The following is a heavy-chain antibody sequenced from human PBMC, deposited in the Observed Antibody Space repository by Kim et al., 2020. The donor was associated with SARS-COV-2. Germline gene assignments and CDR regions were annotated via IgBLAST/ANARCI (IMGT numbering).Heavy chain of an antibody. D-gene: IGHD5-12*01. CDR1: GGFITSSSYY. J-gene: IGHJ4*02. Sequence: SETLSLMCTVSGGFITSSSYYWDWIRQPPGKGLEWIGNIYYSGSTYYNPSLKSRVTISVDTSKNQFSLKLSSVTAADTAVYYCARRRYNGNYYFDHWGQG. CDR3: ARRRYNGNYYFDH. CDR2: IYYSGST. V-gene: IGHV4-39*01.